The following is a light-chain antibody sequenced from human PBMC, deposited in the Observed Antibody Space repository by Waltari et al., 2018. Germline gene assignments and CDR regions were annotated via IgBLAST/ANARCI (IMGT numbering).Light chain of an antibody. CDR2: AAS. CDR3: QQSYSTPRT. CDR1: QSISNY. Sequence: DIQMTQSPSSLSASVGDRVTITCRASQSISNYLTWYQQKPGKAPNLLIYAASTLQSGVPSRFRGSGSGTDFTLTISSLQPEDFATYYCQQSYSTPRTFGQGTKVEIK. J-gene: IGKJ1*01. V-gene: IGKV1-39*01.